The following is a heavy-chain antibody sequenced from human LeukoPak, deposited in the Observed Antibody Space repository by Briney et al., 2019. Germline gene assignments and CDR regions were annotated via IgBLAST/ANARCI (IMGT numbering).Heavy chain of an antibody. CDR2: IIPIFGTA. V-gene: IGHV1-69*06. CDR3: ARVGHYYDSSGYYPPDY. Sequence: SVKVSCKASGGTFSSYAISWVRQAPGQGLEWMGGIIPIFGTANYAQKFQGRVTITADKSTSTAYMELSSLRSEDTAVYYCARVGHYYDSSGYYPPDYWGQGTLVTVSS. D-gene: IGHD3-22*01. J-gene: IGHJ4*02. CDR1: GGTFSSYA.